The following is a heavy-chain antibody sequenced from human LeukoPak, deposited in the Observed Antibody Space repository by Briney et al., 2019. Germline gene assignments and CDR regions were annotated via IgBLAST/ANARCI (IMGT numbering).Heavy chain of an antibody. CDR1: GFTFSSYS. CDR2: ISSSSSTI. Sequence: GGSLRLSCAASGFTFSSYSMNWVRQAPGKGLEWVSYISSSSSTIYYADSVKGRFTISRDNAKNSLYLQMNSLRAEDTAVYYCAREAPYDFWSGLVLYYFDYWGQGTLVTVSS. J-gene: IGHJ4*02. D-gene: IGHD3-3*01. V-gene: IGHV3-48*04. CDR3: AREAPYDFWSGLVLYYFDY.